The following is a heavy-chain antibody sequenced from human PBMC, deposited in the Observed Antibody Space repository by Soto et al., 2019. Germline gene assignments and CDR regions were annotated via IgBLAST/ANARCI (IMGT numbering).Heavy chain of an antibody. J-gene: IGHJ4*02. Sequence: GGSLRLSCAASGFTFSSYAMSWVRQAPGKGLEWVSAISGSGGSTYYADSVKGRFTISRDNSKNTLYLQMNSLRAEDTAVYYCAEGGKELELLDYWGQGTLVTVSS. CDR3: AEGGKELELLDY. CDR1: GFTFSSYA. D-gene: IGHD1-7*01. V-gene: IGHV3-23*01. CDR2: ISGSGGST.